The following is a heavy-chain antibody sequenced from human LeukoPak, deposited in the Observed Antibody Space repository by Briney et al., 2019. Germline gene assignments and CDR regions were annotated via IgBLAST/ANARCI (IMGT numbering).Heavy chain of an antibody. CDR1: GFTLSSYS. Sequence: PGGSPRLSCAASGFTLSSYSMNWVRQAPGKGLEWVSYITSSSSTIYYADSVKGRFTISRDNAKNSLYLQMNSLRDEDTAVYYCARGGVAGRWYWGQGTLVTVSS. CDR2: ITSSSSTI. J-gene: IGHJ4*02. CDR3: ARGGVAGRWY. D-gene: IGHD6-19*01. V-gene: IGHV3-48*02.